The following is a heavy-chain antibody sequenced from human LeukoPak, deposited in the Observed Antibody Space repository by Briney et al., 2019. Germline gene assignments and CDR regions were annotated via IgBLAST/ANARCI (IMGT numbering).Heavy chain of an antibody. Sequence: PSETLSLTCTVSGGSISSYYWSWIRQPPGKGLEWIGYIYYSGSTNYNPSLKSRVTISVDTSKNQFSLKLSSVTAADTAVYYCATTPYDYIWGSYWFNPWGQGTLVTVFS. CDR1: GGSISSYY. J-gene: IGHJ5*02. CDR2: IYYSGST. CDR3: ATTPYDYIWGSYWFNP. V-gene: IGHV4-59*01. D-gene: IGHD3-16*01.